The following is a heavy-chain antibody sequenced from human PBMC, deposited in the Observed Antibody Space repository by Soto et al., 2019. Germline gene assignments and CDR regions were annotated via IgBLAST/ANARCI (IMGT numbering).Heavy chain of an antibody. V-gene: IGHV1-3*04. CDR3: ARDTDLTLVITLDY. J-gene: IGHJ4*02. Sequence: GASVKVSCKASGYTFKSYQIYWVRQAPGQRLECMGWINISNGNTEYSQNFQGRVTMTRDTSASTAYMELSSLRSEDTAVYYCARDTDLTLVITLDYWGQGTPVTVSS. CDR2: INISNGNT. CDR1: GYTFKSYQ. D-gene: IGHD2-21*01.